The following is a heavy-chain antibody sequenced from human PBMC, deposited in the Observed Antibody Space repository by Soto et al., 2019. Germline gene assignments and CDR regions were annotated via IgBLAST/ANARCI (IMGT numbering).Heavy chain of an antibody. D-gene: IGHD6-19*01. CDR2: ISGSGGST. J-gene: IGHJ4*02. CDR3: AKSIVAVAGPVDY. V-gene: IGHV3-23*01. Sequence: EVQLLESGGGLVQPGESLRLSCAASGFTFSSYAMSWVRQAPGKGLEWVSTISGSGGSTHYADSVKGQFTISRDNSKNMLYLPVNSLRAEDTAVYYCAKSIVAVAGPVDYWGQGTLVTVSS. CDR1: GFTFSSYA.